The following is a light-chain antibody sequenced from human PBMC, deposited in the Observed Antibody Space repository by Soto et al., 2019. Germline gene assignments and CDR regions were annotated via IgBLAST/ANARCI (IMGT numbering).Light chain of an antibody. CDR1: QSVSSY. V-gene: IGKV3-11*01. CDR3: QQYHNWPPLT. Sequence: EIVLTQSPATLALSPGERATLSCRASQSVSSYLAWYQQKPGQAPRLLXFDASNRATGIPVRFSGSGSWTRLTLTISSLQSEDYAVYYCQQYHNWPPLTFGAGTKVDIK. CDR2: DAS. J-gene: IGKJ4*01.